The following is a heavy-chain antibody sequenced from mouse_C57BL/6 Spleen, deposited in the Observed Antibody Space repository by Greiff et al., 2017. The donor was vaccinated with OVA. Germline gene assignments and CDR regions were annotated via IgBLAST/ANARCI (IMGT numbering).Heavy chain of an antibody. CDR3: ANYDYDVGYYAMDY. V-gene: IGHV5-6*01. J-gene: IGHJ4*01. Sequence: EVQRVESGGDLVKPGGSLKLSCAASGFTFSSYGMSWVRQTPDKRLEWVATISSGGSYTYYPDSVKGRFTISRDNAKNTLYLQMSSLKSEDTAMYYCANYDYDVGYYAMDYWGQGTSVTVSS. CDR2: ISSGGSYT. D-gene: IGHD2-4*01. CDR1: GFTFSSYG.